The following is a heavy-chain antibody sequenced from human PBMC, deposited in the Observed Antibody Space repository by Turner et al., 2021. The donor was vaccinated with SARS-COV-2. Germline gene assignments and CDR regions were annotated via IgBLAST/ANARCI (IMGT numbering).Heavy chain of an antibody. Sequence: QVQLVESGGGVVQPGRSLRLSCAASGFTFSNYDIHWVRQAPGKGREWVAVISYDGSSKYYADSVKGRFTISRDNSKNTLYLQMNSLRAEDTSVYYCAKDMEQLVPLFDYWGQGTLVTVSS. J-gene: IGHJ4*02. D-gene: IGHD6-13*01. V-gene: IGHV3-30*18. CDR3: AKDMEQLVPLFDY. CDR2: ISYDGSSK. CDR1: GFTFSNYD.